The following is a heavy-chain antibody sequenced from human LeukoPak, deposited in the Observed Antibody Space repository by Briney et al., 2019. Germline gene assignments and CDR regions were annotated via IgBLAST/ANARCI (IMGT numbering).Heavy chain of an antibody. CDR3: ATRQYPDYGGNSDYYGMDV. J-gene: IGHJ6*02. CDR1: GYRFTTDY. V-gene: IGHV5-51*01. D-gene: IGHD4-23*01. Sequence: GESLMISCKASGYRFTTDYIGWVRQMPGKGLEWMGIIYPDDSETNYSPSFQGHVSMSVDKSITTAYLQWSSLKASDTAIYYCATRQYPDYGGNSDYYGMDVWGQGTTVTVSS. CDR2: IYPDDSET.